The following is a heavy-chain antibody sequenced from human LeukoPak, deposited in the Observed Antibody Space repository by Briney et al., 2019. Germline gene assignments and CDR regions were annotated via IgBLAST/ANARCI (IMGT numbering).Heavy chain of an antibody. CDR1: GYTFTSYG. D-gene: IGHD3-9*01. CDR2: ISAYNGNT. J-gene: IGHJ4*02. CDR3: ARVNPVREAGYWGGGDY. V-gene: IGHV1-18*04. Sequence: ASVKVSCKASGYTFTSYGISWVRQAPGQGLEWMGWISAYNGNTNYAQKLQGRVTMTTDTSTSTAYMELRSLRSDDTAVYYCARVNPVREAGYWGGGDYWGQGTLVTVSS.